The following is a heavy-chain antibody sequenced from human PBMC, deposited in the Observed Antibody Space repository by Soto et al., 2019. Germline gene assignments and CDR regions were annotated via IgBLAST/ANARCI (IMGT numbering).Heavy chain of an antibody. Sequence: DVQLVESGGGLVKPGGSLRLSCAASGFTLKNYSMTWVRQAPGKGLEWVSSIGSNSNYKYYADSLKVRFTISRDNAKNALYLQMGSRRDEDTAVYYCAIARSTTGFGTTRGWFDHWGRGTLVTVSS. CDR2: IGSNSNYK. D-gene: IGHD1-1*01. CDR1: GFTLKNYS. CDR3: AIARSTTGFGTTRGWFDH. J-gene: IGHJ5*02. V-gene: IGHV3-21*06.